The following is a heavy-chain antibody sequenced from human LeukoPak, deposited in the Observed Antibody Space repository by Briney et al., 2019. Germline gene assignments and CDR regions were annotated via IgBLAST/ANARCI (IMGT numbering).Heavy chain of an antibody. Sequence: PSETLSLTCTVSGGSISSSSYYWGWIRQPPGKGLEWIGSIYYSGSTYYNPSLKSRVTISVDTPKNQFSLKLSSVTAADTAVYYCGSSGYYLPDAFDIWGQGTMVTVSS. D-gene: IGHD3-22*01. CDR3: GSSGYYLPDAFDI. CDR1: GGSISSSSYY. J-gene: IGHJ3*02. V-gene: IGHV4-39*07. CDR2: IYYSGST.